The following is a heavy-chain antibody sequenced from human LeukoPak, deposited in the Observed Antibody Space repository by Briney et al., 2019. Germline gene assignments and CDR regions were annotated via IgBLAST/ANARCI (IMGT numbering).Heavy chain of an antibody. D-gene: IGHD7-27*01. V-gene: IGHV4-61*05. CDR1: GGSISSSSYY. CDR3: ARLTGDSSYYYYYMDV. Sequence: SETLSLTCTVSGGSISSSSYYWGWIRQPPGKGLEWIGYIYYSGSTNYNPSLKSRVTISVDTSKNQFSLKLSSVTAADTAVYYCARLTGDSSYYYYYMDVWGKGTTVTISS. CDR2: IYYSGST. J-gene: IGHJ6*03.